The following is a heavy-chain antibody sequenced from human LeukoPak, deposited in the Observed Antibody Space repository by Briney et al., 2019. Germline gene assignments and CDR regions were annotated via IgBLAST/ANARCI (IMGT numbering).Heavy chain of an antibody. J-gene: IGHJ4*02. D-gene: IGHD7-27*01. V-gene: IGHV3-48*02. CDR3: ARDLNWAFDY. Sequence: GGSLRLSCAASGFTFSSYSMNWVRQAPGKGLEWVSYISGSSGNIDYADSVKGRFTVSRDNAENSLYLQMNSLRDEDTAVYYYARDLNWAFDYWGQGTLFTVSS. CDR2: ISGSSGNI. CDR1: GFTFSSYS.